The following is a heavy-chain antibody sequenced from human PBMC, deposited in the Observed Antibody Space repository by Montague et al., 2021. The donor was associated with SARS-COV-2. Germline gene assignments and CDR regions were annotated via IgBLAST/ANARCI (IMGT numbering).Heavy chain of an antibody. CDR2: INHSGST. J-gene: IGHJ5*02. V-gene: IGHV4-34*01. D-gene: IGHD3-22*01. CDR1: GGSVSDYY. Sequence: SETLSLTCAVYGGSVSDYYWSWIRQPPGKGLEWIGEINHSGSTNYNPSXXSRVTTSVDTSKNQFPLKLTSVTAADTAVYYCARGPRITMIVVVITDIWFDPWGQGTLVTVSS. CDR3: ARGPRITMIVVVITDIWFDP.